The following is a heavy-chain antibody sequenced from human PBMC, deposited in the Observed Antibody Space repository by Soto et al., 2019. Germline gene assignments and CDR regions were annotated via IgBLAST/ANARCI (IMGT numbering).Heavy chain of an antibody. V-gene: IGHV3-15*01. Sequence: EVQLVESGGGLVKPGGSLRLSCAASGFTFSNAWMSWVRQAPGKGLEWVGRIKSKTDGGTTDYAAPVKCRFTISRDDSKNPLYLQMNSLKTEDTAVYYSTTGRARARDFWSGYPYYYYGMDVWGQGTTVTVSS. CDR1: GFTFSNAW. CDR3: TTGRARARDFWSGYPYYYYGMDV. CDR2: IKSKTDGGTT. J-gene: IGHJ6*02. D-gene: IGHD3-3*01.